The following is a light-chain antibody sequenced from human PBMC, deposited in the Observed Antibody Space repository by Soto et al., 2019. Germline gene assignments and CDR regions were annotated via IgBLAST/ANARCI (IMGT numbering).Light chain of an antibody. V-gene: IGKV3-20*01. J-gene: IGKJ1*01. CDR1: QSVSNRY. CDR2: GAS. Sequence: EIVLTQSPVTLSLSPGERATLSCRANQSVSNRYLAWYQQRPGQAPRLLIWGASSKTPGIPDRISGTGSGTDFTLTISRLEPEDFAVYYCQQYGSSPWTFGQGTKVEIK. CDR3: QQYGSSPWT.